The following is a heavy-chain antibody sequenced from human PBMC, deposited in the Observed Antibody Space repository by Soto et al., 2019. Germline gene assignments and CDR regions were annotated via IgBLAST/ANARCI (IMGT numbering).Heavy chain of an antibody. CDR3: AKGGYCSSTSCSRPLWFDP. V-gene: IGHV3-23*01. J-gene: IGHJ5*02. CDR2: ISGSGGST. CDR1: GFTFSSYA. D-gene: IGHD2-2*01. Sequence: GSLRFSCAASGFTFSSYAMSWVRQAPGKGLEWVSAISGSGGSTYYADSVKGRFTISRDNSKNTLHLQMNSLRAEDTAVYYCAKGGYCSSTSCSRPLWFDPWGQGTLVTVSS.